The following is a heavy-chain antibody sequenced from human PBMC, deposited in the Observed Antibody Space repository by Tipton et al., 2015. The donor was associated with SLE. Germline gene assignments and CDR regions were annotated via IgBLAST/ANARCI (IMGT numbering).Heavy chain of an antibody. CDR3: ARNPGCGVRYFDL. J-gene: IGHJ2*01. D-gene: IGHD1-14*01. CDR1: GGSFSGYY. CDR2: INHSGST. V-gene: IGHV4-34*01. Sequence: TLSLTCAVYGGSFSGYYWSWIRQPPGKGLEWIGEINHSGSTNYNPSLKSRVTISVDTSKNQFSLKLSSVTAADTAVYYCARNPGCGVRYFDLWGRGTLVTVSS.